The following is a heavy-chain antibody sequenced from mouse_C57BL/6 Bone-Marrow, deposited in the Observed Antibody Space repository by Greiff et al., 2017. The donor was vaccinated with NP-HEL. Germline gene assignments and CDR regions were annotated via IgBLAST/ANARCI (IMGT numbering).Heavy chain of an antibody. CDR1: GYTFTSYW. V-gene: IGHV1-5*01. CDR3: TRAYDRVCAMDY. Sequence: VQLQQSGTVLARPGASVKMSCKTSGYTFTSYWMHWVKQRPGQGLEWIGAIYPGNSDTSYNQKFKGKAKLTAVTSASTAYMELSSLTNEDSAVYYCTRAYDRVCAMDYWGQGTSVTVSS. CDR2: IYPGNSDT. D-gene: IGHD2-12*01. J-gene: IGHJ4*01.